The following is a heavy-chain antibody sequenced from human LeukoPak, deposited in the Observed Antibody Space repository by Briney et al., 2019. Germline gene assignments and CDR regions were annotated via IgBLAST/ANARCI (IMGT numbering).Heavy chain of an antibody. CDR1: GGSISSYY. V-gene: IGHV4-59*01. J-gene: IGHJ4*02. Sequence: SETLSLTCTVSGGSISSYYWSWIRQPPGKGLEWIGYIYYSGSTNYNPSLKSRVTVSVDTSKNQFSLKLSSVTAADTAVYYCARGRSGPTTPVYEWGQGTLVTVSS. D-gene: IGHD3-16*01. CDR3: ARGRSGPTTPVYE. CDR2: IYYSGST.